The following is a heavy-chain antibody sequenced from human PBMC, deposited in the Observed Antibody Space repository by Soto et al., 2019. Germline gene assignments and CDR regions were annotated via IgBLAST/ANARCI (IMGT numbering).Heavy chain of an antibody. CDR2: MNANSGNT. CDR1: GYTFTSYD. D-gene: IGHD3-3*01. J-gene: IGHJ5*02. V-gene: IGHV1-8*01. Sequence: QVQLVQSGAEVKKPGASVKVSCKASGYTFTSYDINWVRQATGQGLEWMGWMNANSGNTGYAQKFQGRDTMTRNTSKSTAYMELHSLRSEDTAMYYCARGLEWSWSLDPWGQGTLVTVSS. CDR3: ARGLEWSWSLDP.